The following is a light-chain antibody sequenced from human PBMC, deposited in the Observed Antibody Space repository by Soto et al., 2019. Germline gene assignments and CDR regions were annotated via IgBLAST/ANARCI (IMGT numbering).Light chain of an antibody. J-gene: IGKJ5*01. Sequence: DIVMTQSPESLAVSLGERATINCRSSQSVLSSSNNKNYEAWYQQKPGQPPKLLIYWASSRESGVPDRFSGSGSGTDFTLTISSLQAEDVAVYYCQQYYSSPITFGQGTRLEIK. CDR2: WAS. CDR3: QQYYSSPIT. V-gene: IGKV4-1*01. CDR1: QSVLSSSNNKNY.